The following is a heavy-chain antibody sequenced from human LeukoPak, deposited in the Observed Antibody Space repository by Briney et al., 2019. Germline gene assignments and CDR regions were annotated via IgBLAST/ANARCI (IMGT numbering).Heavy chain of an antibody. Sequence: GGSLRLSCAASGFTFSGYAMGWVRQAPGEGLEWVSDISGSGGSTYYAASVKGRFTISRDNSKNTLYLQMNSLRAEDTAVHYCARDRPGRNPTMVRGVIIREGYYYYGMDVWGQGTTVTVSS. CDR2: ISGSGGST. V-gene: IGHV3-23*01. CDR3: ARDRPGRNPTMVRGVIIREGYYYYGMDV. J-gene: IGHJ6*02. CDR1: GFTFSGYA. D-gene: IGHD3-10*01.